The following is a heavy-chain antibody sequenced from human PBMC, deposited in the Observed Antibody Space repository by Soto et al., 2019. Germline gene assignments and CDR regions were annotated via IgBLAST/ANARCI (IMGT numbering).Heavy chain of an antibody. V-gene: IGHV1-69*13. Sequence: SVKVSCKASGGTFSSYAISCVRQAPGQGLEWMGGIIPIFGTANYAQKFQGRVTITADESTSTAYMELSSLRSEDTAVYYCARARLLRYFDWLSSMDVWGQGTTVTVSS. D-gene: IGHD3-9*01. CDR3: ARARLLRYFDWLSSMDV. CDR2: IIPIFGTA. CDR1: GGTFSSYA. J-gene: IGHJ6*02.